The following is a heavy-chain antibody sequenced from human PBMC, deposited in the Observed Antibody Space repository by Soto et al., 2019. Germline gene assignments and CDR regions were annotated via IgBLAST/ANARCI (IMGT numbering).Heavy chain of an antibody. CDR1: GFTFIDYY. V-gene: IGHV3-11*01. CDR2: ISDSATTM. J-gene: IGHJ5*02. Sequence: PGGSLRLSCAASGFTFIDYYMSWIRQAPGTGLEWISHISDSATTMYYADPVKGRFTISSDNARKSLFLHMNSLRAEETAFYYCARDTAFISRGIFNPWGQGTLVTLSS. CDR3: ARDTAFISRGIFNP. D-gene: IGHD3-22*01.